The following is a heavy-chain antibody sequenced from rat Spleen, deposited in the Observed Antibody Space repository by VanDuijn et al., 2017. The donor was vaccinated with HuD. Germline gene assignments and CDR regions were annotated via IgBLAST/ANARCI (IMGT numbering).Heavy chain of an antibody. Sequence: QVQLKESGPGLVQPSQTLSLTCTVSGFSLTSYHVSWVRQPPGKSLGGMGTIWAGGSTEYNSLLKSRLSISRDTSKSQVFLKMSSLQTEDTATYYCARDLHYYYSGLFDYWGQGVMVTVSS. CDR2: IWAGGST. J-gene: IGHJ2*01. CDR1: GFSLTSYH. CDR3: ARDLHYYYSGLFDY. D-gene: IGHD1-1*01. V-gene: IGHV2-15*01.